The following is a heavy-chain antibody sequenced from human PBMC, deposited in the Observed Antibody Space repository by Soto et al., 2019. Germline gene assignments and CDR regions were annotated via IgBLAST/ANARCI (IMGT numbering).Heavy chain of an antibody. CDR3: ARGLPLEWLLSLFDY. J-gene: IGHJ4*02. V-gene: IGHV3-7*01. CDR1: GFTFSSYW. D-gene: IGHD3-3*01. Sequence: GGSLRLSCAASGFTFSSYWMGWVRQAPGKGLEWVANIKQDGSEKYYVDSVKGRFTISRDNAKNSLYLQMNSLRAEDTAVYYCARGLPLEWLLSLFDYWGQGTLVTVSS. CDR2: IKQDGSEK.